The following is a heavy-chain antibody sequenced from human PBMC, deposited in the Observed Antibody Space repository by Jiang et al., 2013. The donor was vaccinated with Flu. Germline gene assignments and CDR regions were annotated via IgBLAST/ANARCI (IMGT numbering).Heavy chain of an antibody. D-gene: IGHD3-22*01. CDR2: ISYDGSNK. Sequence: AASGFTFSSYAMHWVRQAPGKGLEWVAVISYDGSNKYYADSVKGRFTISRDNSKNTLYLQMNSLRAEDTAVYYCARTYYDSSGSGYAFDIWGQGTMVTVSS. V-gene: IGHV3-30-3*01. CDR1: GFTFSSYA. CDR3: ARTYYDSSGSGYAFDI. J-gene: IGHJ3*02.